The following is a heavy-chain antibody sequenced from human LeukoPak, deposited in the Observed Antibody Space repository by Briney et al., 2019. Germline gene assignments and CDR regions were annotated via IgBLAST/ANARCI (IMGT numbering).Heavy chain of an antibody. J-gene: IGHJ4*02. V-gene: IGHV3-66*01. CDR2: IYSGGST. CDR1: GFTVSSNY. CDR3: ARIEGVIVRVLDY. Sequence: HPGGSLRLSCAASGFTVSSNYMSWVRQAPGKGLEWVSVIYSGGSTYYADSVKGRFTISRDNSKNTLYLQMNSLRAEDTAVYYCARIEGVIVRVLDYWGQGTLVTVSS. D-gene: IGHD3-16*02.